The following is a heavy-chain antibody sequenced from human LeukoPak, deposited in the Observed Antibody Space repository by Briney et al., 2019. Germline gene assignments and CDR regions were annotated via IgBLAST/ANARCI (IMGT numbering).Heavy chain of an antibody. CDR3: ARAVTGSQYYYGMDV. Sequence: PGGSLRLSCAASGFTLSDHYMDWVRLAPGKGLEWIGRTRNKANSYTTEYAASVKGRITISRDDAKNSVYLQVNSLKTEDTAVYYCARAVTGSQYYYGMDVWGQGTTVTVSS. V-gene: IGHV3-72*01. J-gene: IGHJ6*02. CDR2: TRNKANSYTT. CDR1: GFTLSDHY. D-gene: IGHD3-9*01.